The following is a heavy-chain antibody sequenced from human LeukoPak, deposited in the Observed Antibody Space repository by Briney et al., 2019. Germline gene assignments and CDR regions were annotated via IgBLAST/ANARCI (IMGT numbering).Heavy chain of an antibody. J-gene: IGHJ4*02. D-gene: IGHD1-14*01. CDR1: AFPFSTYV. CDR2: ISGDGART. CDR3: AKGGLTTPLHY. Sequence: GGSLRLSCAASAFPFSTYVMSWVRQAPGGGLEWVSSISGDGARTYYTNSVKGRFTIFRDNPKNTLFLQVNSLRVEDTAVYYCAKGGLTTPLHYWGQGTLVTVSS. V-gene: IGHV3-23*01.